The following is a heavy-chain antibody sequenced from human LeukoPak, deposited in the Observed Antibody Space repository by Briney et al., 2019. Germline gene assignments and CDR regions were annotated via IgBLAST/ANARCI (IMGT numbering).Heavy chain of an antibody. CDR2: ISYDEMYQ. D-gene: IGHD3-10*01. CDR3: AKDRDYYGSGSDY. Sequence: GRSLRLACAASGFTFNIYGMHWVRQAPGKGLEWVAGISYDEMYQYYADSVKGRFTISRDNSKNTLFLQMNSLRAEDTAIYYCAKDRDYYGSGSDYWGQGTLVTVSS. J-gene: IGHJ4*02. V-gene: IGHV3-30*18. CDR1: GFTFNIYG.